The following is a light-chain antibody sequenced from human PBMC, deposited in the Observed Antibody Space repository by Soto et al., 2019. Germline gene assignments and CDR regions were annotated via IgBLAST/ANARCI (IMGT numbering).Light chain of an antibody. Sequence: EIVMTQSPATLSVSPGERATLSCRASQSVSSDLAWYHQKPGQGPRLLIYGASTRATGIPARFSGSGAGTNFTVTISSLEPEDFAVYYCQRHSDWTPITCGQGTRVEI. V-gene: IGKV3-15*01. CDR2: GAS. CDR3: QRHSDWTPIT. CDR1: QSVSSD. J-gene: IGKJ5*01.